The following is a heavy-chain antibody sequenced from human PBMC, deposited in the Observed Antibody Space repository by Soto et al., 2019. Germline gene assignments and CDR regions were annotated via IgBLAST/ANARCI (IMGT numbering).Heavy chain of an antibody. CDR1: GFTFSSYA. V-gene: IGHV3-30-3*01. CDR3: SRDRSRGKESYFDY. Sequence: GGSLRLSCAASGFTFSSYAMHWVRQAPGKGLEWVAVISYDGSNKYYADSVKGRLTISRDNSKNTLYLQMNSLRAEDTAVYYCSRDRSRGKESYFDYWGQGTLVTVSS. J-gene: IGHJ4*02. CDR2: ISYDGSNK. D-gene: IGHD3-22*01.